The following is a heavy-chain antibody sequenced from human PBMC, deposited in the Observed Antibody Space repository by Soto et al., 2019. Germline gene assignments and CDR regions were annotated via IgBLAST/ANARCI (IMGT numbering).Heavy chain of an antibody. V-gene: IGHV3-23*01. CDR1: GFTFSSYA. CDR2: ISGTGGRT. D-gene: IGHD3-10*01. Sequence: GGSLRLSCAASGFTFSSYAMSWVRQAPGKGLEWVSVISGTGGRTYYADSVKGRFTISRDNSKNTLYLQMNSLRAEDTAVYYCAKDYRYGSGSYYNFFDYWGQGTLVTVSS. CDR3: AKDYRYGSGSYYNFFDY. J-gene: IGHJ4*02.